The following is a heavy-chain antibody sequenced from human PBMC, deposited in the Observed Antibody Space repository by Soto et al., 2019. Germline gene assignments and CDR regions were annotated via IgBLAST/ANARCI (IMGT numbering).Heavy chain of an antibody. CDR2: ISGRGSST. CDR3: AKGSIVAGAIRYDLDY. V-gene: IGHV3-23*01. D-gene: IGHD2-2*01. Sequence: EVQLLNSGGGLVQPGGSLRLSCAASGFTFSNYDMNWLRQAPGKGLEWVSAISGRGSSTYYADSVKGRFTISRDDSKNTAYLQMNSLRAEDTAVYYCAKGSIVAGAIRYDLDYWGQGTLVTVSS. CDR1: GFTFSNYD. J-gene: IGHJ4*02.